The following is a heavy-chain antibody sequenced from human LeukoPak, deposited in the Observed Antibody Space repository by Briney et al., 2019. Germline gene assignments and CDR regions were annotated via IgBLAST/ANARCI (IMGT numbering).Heavy chain of an antibody. D-gene: IGHD6-19*01. CDR1: GSTFSDQY. V-gene: IGHV3-72*01. CDR3: TRGHSGGWVYAFDI. J-gene: IGHJ3*02. CDR2: SRNKANSYTP. Sequence: GGSLRLSCAVSGSTFSDQYMDWVRQAPGKGLEWVGRSRNKANSYTPDYAAFVKGRFSISRDDSKNSLYLQMNSLKTEDTAVYFCTRGHSGGWVYAFDIWGQGTMVTVSS.